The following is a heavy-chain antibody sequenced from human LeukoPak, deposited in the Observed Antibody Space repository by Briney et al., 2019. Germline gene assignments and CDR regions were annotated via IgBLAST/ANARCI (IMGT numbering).Heavy chain of an antibody. D-gene: IGHD3-10*01. CDR3: ARVGYYGSGSYLSCWFDP. CDR2: IYTSGST. J-gene: IGHJ5*02. V-gene: IGHV4-61*02. CDR1: GGSISSGSYY. Sequence: SETLSLTCTVSGGSISSGSYYWSWIRQPAGKGLEWIGRIYTSGSTNYNPSLKSRVTISVDTSKNQFSLKLSSVTAADTAVYYCARVGYYGSGSYLSCWFDPWGQGTLVTVSS.